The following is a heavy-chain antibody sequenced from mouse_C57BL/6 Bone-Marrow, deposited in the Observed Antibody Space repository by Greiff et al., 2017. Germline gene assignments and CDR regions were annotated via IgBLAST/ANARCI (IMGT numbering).Heavy chain of an antibody. CDR3: ANRAYCGNYGEN. CDR1: GYTFTNYW. Sequence: VQLQQSGAELVRPGTSVKMSCKASGYTFTNYWIGWAKQRPGHGLEWIGDIYPGGGYTNYNEKFKGKATLPSDKSSSTAYMQFSSLTSEDSAIYCCANRAYCGNYGENWGQGTTLTGSS. V-gene: IGHV1-63*01. CDR2: IYPGGGYT. J-gene: IGHJ2*01. D-gene: IGHD2-10*01.